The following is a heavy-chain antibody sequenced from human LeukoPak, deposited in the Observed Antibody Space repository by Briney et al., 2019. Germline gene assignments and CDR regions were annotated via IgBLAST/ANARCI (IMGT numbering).Heavy chain of an antibody. J-gene: IGHJ4*02. Sequence: GGSLRLSCAASGFTFITYWMSWVRQAPGKGLEWVANIKQDGSEKYYVDSVKGRFTISRDNAKNSLYLQMNSLRAEDTAVYYCARDSLYDYVWGSYRSLDYWGQGTLVTVSS. V-gene: IGHV3-7*01. CDR3: ARDSLYDYVWGSYRSLDY. CDR2: IKQDGSEK. D-gene: IGHD3-16*02. CDR1: GFTFITYW.